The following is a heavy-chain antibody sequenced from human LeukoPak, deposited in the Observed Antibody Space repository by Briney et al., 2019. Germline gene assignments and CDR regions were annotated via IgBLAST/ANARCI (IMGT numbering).Heavy chain of an antibody. V-gene: IGHV1-2*02. D-gene: IGHD2-2*02. CDR1: GYTFTGYY. Sequence: ASVKVSCKASGYTFTGYYMHWVRQAPGQGLEWVGWINPNSGGTNYAQKFQGRVTMTRDTSISTAYMELSRLRSDDTAVYYCARDRYCSSTSCYKADAFDIWGQGTMVTVSS. CDR3: ARDRYCSSTSCYKADAFDI. CDR2: INPNSGGT. J-gene: IGHJ3*02.